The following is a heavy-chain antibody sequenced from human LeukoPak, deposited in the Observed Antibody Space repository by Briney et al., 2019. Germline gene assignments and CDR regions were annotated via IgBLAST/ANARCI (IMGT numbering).Heavy chain of an antibody. V-gene: IGHV3-30*18. J-gene: IGHJ4*02. CDR1: GFTFSSYG. D-gene: IGHD2-2*01. CDR3: AKDLDIVVVPAALDY. Sequence: GGSLRLSCAASGFTFSSYGMHWVRQAPGKGLEWVAVISYDGSNKYYADSVKGRFTISRDNSKNTLYLQMNSLRAEDTAVYYCAKDLDIVVVPAALDYWGQGTLVTVSS. CDR2: ISYDGSNK.